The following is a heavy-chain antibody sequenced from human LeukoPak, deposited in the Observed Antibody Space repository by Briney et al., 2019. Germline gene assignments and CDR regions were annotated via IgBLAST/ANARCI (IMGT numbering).Heavy chain of an antibody. CDR3: AREYSSRLDY. D-gene: IGHD6-13*01. V-gene: IGHV3-48*02. CDR1: GFSLTTYE. J-gene: IGHJ4*02. CDR2: ISSRSSTI. Sequence: GGSLRPSCAASGFSLTTYEMNWVRQAPGKGLEWVSYISSRSSTIYYADSVKGRFTVSRDNAKNSLYLQMNSLRDEDTAVYYCAREYSSRLDYWGQGTLVTVSS.